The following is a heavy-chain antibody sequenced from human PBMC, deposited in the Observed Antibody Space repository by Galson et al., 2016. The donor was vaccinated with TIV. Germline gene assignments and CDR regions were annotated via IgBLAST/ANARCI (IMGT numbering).Heavy chain of an antibody. CDR2: VYSGGST. Sequence: SLRLSCAASGFSVTSHYMSWVRQAPGKGLEWVSFVYSGGSTKYADSVKGRFTISRDSPKNTVFLQMNSLRAEDTAAYFCARHLSSADYFGMDVWGQGTTVTVSS. CDR1: GFSVTSHY. D-gene: IGHD3-22*01. V-gene: IGHV3-53*01. CDR3: ARHLSSADYFGMDV. J-gene: IGHJ6*02.